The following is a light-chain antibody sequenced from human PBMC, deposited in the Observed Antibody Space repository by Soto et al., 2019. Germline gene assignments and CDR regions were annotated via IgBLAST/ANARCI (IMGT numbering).Light chain of an antibody. Sequence: DVAMTQSPLSLPVTLGQPASISCRSSQSLVHSDGNTYLSWFQQRPGQSPRRLIYKVSNRDSGVPDRFSGSGSGTDFTLKISRVEAEDVGVYYCMQGTHWPMTFGQGTKVEVK. V-gene: IGKV2-30*02. CDR3: MQGTHWPMT. J-gene: IGKJ1*01. CDR2: KVS. CDR1: QSLVHSDGNTY.